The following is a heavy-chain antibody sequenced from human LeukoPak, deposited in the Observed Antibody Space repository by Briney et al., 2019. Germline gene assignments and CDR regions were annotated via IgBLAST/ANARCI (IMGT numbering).Heavy chain of an antibody. Sequence: SETLSLTCTVSGYSISSGYYWGWIRQPPGKGLEWIGYIYYSGSTNYNPSLKSRVTISVDTSKNQFSLKLSSVAAADTAVYYCARWLDPWGQGTLVTVSS. CDR3: ARWLDP. CDR1: GYSISSGYY. V-gene: IGHV4-38-2*02. J-gene: IGHJ5*02. CDR2: IYYSGST.